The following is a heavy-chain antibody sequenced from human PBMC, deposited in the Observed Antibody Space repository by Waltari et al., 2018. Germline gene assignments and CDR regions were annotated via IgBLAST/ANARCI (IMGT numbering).Heavy chain of an antibody. Sequence: QVQLVQSGAEVKRPGSSVKVSCKASGGHFKTYAINWVRQAPGLGLEWMGRIIPIIDTAGYAQKFQDRVTFTADRATGTAYMELSSLRPDDTGMYYCAGPRGIHLWSFDDWGQGTLVIVSS. D-gene: IGHD5-18*01. CDR3: AGPRGIHLWSFDD. J-gene: IGHJ4*02. CDR2: IIPIIDTA. CDR1: GGHFKTYA. V-gene: IGHV1-69*04.